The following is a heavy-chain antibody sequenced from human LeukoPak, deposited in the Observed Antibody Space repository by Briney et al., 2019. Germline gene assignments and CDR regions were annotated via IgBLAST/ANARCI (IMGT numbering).Heavy chain of an antibody. CDR1: GFTFSSYG. Sequence: QSGGSLRLSCAASGFTFSSYGMHWVRQAPGKGLEWVAFIWYDGSNKYYADSVKGRFTISRDNSKNTLYLQMNSLRAEDTAVYYCAKDVYSGSYHFDYWGQGTLVTVSS. V-gene: IGHV3-30*02. CDR2: IWYDGSNK. D-gene: IGHD1-26*01. CDR3: AKDVYSGSYHFDY. J-gene: IGHJ4*02.